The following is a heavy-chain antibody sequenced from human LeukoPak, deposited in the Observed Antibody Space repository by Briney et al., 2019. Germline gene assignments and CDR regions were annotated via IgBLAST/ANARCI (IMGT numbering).Heavy chain of an antibody. CDR2: ISYDGSQK. CDR3: AKSGSYGYGLDY. J-gene: IGHJ4*02. V-gene: IGHV3-30*07. D-gene: IGHD5-18*01. Sequence: PGRSLRLSCAASGFTFSSYAVHWVRQAPGKGLEWVAVISYDGSQKYYADAVKGRFTISRDNSKNTLYLQMNSLRAEDTAVYYCAKSGSYGYGLDYWGQGTLVTVSS. CDR1: GFTFSSYA.